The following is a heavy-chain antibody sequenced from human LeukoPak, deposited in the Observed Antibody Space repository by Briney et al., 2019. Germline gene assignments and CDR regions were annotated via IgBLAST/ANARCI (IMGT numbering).Heavy chain of an antibody. CDR2: ISSSSSTI. CDR1: GFTFSSYS. CDR3: ARNMDYYGSGVPAP. D-gene: IGHD3-10*01. Sequence: GGSLRLSCAASGFTFSSYSMNWVRQAPGKGLEWVSYISSSSSTIYYADSVKGRFTISRDNAKNSLYLQMNSLRDEDTAVYYCARNMDYYGSGVPAPRGQGTLATVSS. J-gene: IGHJ5*02. V-gene: IGHV3-48*02.